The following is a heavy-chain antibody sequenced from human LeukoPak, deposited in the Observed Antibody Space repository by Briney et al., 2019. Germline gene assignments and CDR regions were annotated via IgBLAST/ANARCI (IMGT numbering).Heavy chain of an antibody. V-gene: IGHV4-34*01. CDR3: ARGPNRPDPEYIVATIPARLIAFDI. J-gene: IGHJ3*02. Sequence: PSETLSLTCAVYGGSFSGYYWSWIRQPPGKGLEWIGEINHSGSTNYNPSLKSRVTISVDTSKNQFSLKLSSVTAADTAVYYCARGPNRPDPEYIVATIPARLIAFDIWGQGTMVTVSS. CDR2: INHSGST. CDR1: GGSFSGYY. D-gene: IGHD5-12*01.